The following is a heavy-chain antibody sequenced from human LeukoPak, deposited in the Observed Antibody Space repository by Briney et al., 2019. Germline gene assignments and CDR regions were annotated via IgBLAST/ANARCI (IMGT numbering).Heavy chain of an antibody. Sequence: GGSLRLSCAASGFTFSSYGMHWVRQAPGKGLEWVAFIRYDGSNKYYADSVKGRFTISRDNSKNTLYLQMNSLRAEDTAVYYCAKDLEDYYDSSGYQGDAFDIWGQGTMVTVSS. CDR2: IRYDGSNK. CDR1: GFTFSSYG. J-gene: IGHJ3*02. D-gene: IGHD3-22*01. V-gene: IGHV3-30*02. CDR3: AKDLEDYYDSSGYQGDAFDI.